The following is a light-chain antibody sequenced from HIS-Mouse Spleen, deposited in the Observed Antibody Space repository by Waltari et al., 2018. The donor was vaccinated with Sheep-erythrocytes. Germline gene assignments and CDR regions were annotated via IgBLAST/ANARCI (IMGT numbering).Light chain of an antibody. CDR1: SSDVGGYNY. CDR2: EFS. V-gene: IGLV2-11*01. J-gene: IGLJ1*01. CDR3: CSYAGSYNYV. Sequence: QSALTQPRSVSGSPGQSVTISCTGTSSDVGGYNYVSWYQQHPGKAPKLMIYEFSKRPSGVPDRFSGSKSGNTASLTISGLQAEDEADYYCCSYAGSYNYVFGTGTKVTVL.